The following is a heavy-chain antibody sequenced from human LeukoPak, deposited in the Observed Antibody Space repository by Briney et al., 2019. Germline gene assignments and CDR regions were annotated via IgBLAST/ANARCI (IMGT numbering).Heavy chain of an antibody. D-gene: IGHD3-10*01. CDR2: IKQDGSEK. CDR3: ARDISMGYYGSGAFDI. CDR1: GFTFSSYW. V-gene: IGHV3-7*01. J-gene: IGHJ3*02. Sequence: PGGSLRLSCAASGFTFSSYWMSWVRQAPGKGLEWVANIKQDGSEKYYVDSVKGRFTISRDNAKNSLYLQMNSLRAEDTAVYYCARDISMGYYGSGAFDIWGQGTMVTVSS.